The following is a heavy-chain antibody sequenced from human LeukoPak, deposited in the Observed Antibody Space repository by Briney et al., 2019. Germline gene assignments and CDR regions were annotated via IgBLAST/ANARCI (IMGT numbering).Heavy chain of an antibody. D-gene: IGHD3-3*02. CDR1: GLTLSNYY. Sequence: GGSLRLSCAASGLTLSNYYMSWIRQAPGKGLEWVSYISNIGSTTHHADSVKGRFTISRDNAKNSLYLQMNSLRAEDTAVYYCASDISNKGFDYWGQGTLITVSS. J-gene: IGHJ4*02. V-gene: IGHV3-11*04. CDR3: ASDISNKGFDY. CDR2: ISNIGSTT.